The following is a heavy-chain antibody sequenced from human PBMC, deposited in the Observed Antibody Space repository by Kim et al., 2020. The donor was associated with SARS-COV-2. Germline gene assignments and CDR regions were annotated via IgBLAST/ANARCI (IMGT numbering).Heavy chain of an antibody. CDR2: IRSKVYSYAT. J-gene: IGHJ6*01. Sequence: VGSLRLSCVASGFSFSDSAMYWVRQASGKGLEWVGRIRSKVYSYATAYGVSMKDRVTIFRDDSKNTVYLQMNSLKTEDTAVYYCTRPGGMGVW. CDR1: GFSFSDSA. CDR3: TRPGGMGV. V-gene: IGHV3-73*01.